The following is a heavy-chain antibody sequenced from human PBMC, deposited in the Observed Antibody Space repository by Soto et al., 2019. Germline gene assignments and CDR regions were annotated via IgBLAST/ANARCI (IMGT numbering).Heavy chain of an antibody. CDR1: GFNFDNYG. J-gene: IGHJ4*02. V-gene: IGHV3-30*18. CDR3: AKDRVGGTFYTPLGF. CDR2: ITYDGSNK. D-gene: IGHD1-7*01. Sequence: GGSLRLSCQASGFNFDNYGMHWVRQAPGKGLEWVAVITYDGSNKYYADSVKGRFTISRDNSKNTLSLHLNTLKPEDTAVYYCAKDRVGGTFYTPLGFWGQGTLVTVSS.